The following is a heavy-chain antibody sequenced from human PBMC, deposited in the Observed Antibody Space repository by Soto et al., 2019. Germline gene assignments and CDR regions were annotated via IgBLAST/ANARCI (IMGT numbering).Heavy chain of an antibody. CDR1: GGPISSGGYY. Sequence: SETLSLTCTVSGGPISSGGYYWSWIRQHPGKGLEWIGYIYYSGSTYYNPSLKSRVTISVDRSKNQFSLKRSSVTAADAAGYYCARVSAPGFCILPDQPAYRGRGTMVTGSS. D-gene: IGHD6-6*01. CDR3: ARVSAPGFCILPDQPAY. V-gene: IGHV4-31*03. CDR2: IYYSGST. J-gene: IGHJ4*02.